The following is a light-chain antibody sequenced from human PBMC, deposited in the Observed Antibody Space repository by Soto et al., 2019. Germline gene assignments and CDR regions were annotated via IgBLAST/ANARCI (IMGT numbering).Light chain of an antibody. CDR2: WAS. CDR3: HQYFSVWT. J-gene: IGKJ1*01. CDR1: QSLLYSYNNKNY. V-gene: IGKV4-1*01. Sequence: IVMTQSPDSLAVSLGERATINCKSSQSLLYSYNNKNYLAWYQQKPGQPPKLLIYWASTRESGVPDRFSASGSGTDFTLTISSLQAEDVAVYFGHQYFSVWTFGQGTKVEVK.